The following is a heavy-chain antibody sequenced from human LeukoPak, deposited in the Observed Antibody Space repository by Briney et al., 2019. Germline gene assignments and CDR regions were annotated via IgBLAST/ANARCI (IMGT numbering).Heavy chain of an antibody. CDR1: GDSISSYY. CDR3: ARDRQATTAYDAFDI. Sequence: AETLSLTCTVSGDSISSYYWSWIRQPPGKGLEWIGYIYYSGSTKYNPSLKSRVTISVDTSKNQFSLKLSSVTAADTAVYYCARDRQATTAYDAFDIWGRGPMVNV. CDR2: IYYSGST. D-gene: IGHD4-17*01. J-gene: IGHJ3*02. V-gene: IGHV4-59*01.